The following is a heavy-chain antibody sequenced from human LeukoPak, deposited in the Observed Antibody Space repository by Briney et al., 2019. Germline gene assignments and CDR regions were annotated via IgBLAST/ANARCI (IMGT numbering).Heavy chain of an antibody. CDR3: ARVYGSGYDFRGAFDI. D-gene: IGHD5-12*01. CDR2: IYYSGST. Sequence: PSETLSLTCTVSGGSISTYYWSWIRQPPGKGLEWIGYIYYSGSTNYNPSLKSRVTISVDTSKNQFSLKLSSVTAADTAVYYCARVYGSGYDFRGAFDIWGQGTMVTVSS. CDR1: GGSISTYY. J-gene: IGHJ3*02. V-gene: IGHV4-59*01.